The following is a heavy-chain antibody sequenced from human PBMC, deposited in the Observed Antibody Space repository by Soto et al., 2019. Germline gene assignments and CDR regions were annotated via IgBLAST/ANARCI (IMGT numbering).Heavy chain of an antibody. Sequence: PGGSLRLSCAASGVTFSSYWMHWVRQAPGKGLVWVSRINSDGSSTSYADSVKGRFTISRDNAKNTLYLQMNSLRAEDTAVYYCAREATVAPFDYWGKGTLVTVSS. D-gene: IGHD4-17*01. CDR3: AREATVAPFDY. V-gene: IGHV3-74*01. J-gene: IGHJ4*02. CDR2: INSDGSST. CDR1: GVTFSSYW.